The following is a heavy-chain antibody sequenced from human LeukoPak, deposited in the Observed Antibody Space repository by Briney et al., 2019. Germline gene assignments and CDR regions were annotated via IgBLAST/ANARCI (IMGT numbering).Heavy chain of an antibody. CDR2: IYTSGST. V-gene: IGHV4-61*02. CDR3: ARTNYYDGSGPLYYYMDV. CDR1: GGSISSGSYY. Sequence: SETLSLTCTVSGGSISSGSYYWSWIRQPAGKGLEWIGRIYTSGSTNYNPSLKSRVTISVDTSKNQFSLKLSSVTAADTAVYYCARTNYYDGSGPLYYYMDVWGKGTTVTVSS. J-gene: IGHJ6*03. D-gene: IGHD3-22*01.